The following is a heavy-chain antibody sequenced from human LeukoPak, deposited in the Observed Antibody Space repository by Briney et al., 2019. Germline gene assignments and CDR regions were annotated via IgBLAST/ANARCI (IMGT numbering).Heavy chain of an antibody. D-gene: IGHD3-3*01. Sequence: ASVKVSCKASGYTFTSYDINWVRQATGQGLEWMGWMNPNSGNTGYAQKFQGRVTITRNTSISTAYMELSSLRSEDTAVYYCARGAVYDFWSGYHNYFDSWGQGTLVTVSS. CDR2: MNPNSGNT. V-gene: IGHV1-8*03. CDR1: GYTFTSYD. J-gene: IGHJ4*02. CDR3: ARGAVYDFWSGYHNYFDS.